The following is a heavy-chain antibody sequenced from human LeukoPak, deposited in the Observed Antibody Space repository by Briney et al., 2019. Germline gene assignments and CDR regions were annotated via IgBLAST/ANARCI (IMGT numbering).Heavy chain of an antibody. J-gene: IGHJ5*01. CDR1: GYTFTNHA. CDR3: ARPGASSPGNWFAS. Sequence: GASVKVSCKASGYTFTNHAMHWVRQAPGQGLEWMGWINTADGNTKYSQKFRGRVTITRDTSASIVYLELTSLRSEDAAVYYCARPGASSPGNWFASWGQGTLVTVSS. CDR2: INTADGNT. D-gene: IGHD6-13*01. V-gene: IGHV1-3*04.